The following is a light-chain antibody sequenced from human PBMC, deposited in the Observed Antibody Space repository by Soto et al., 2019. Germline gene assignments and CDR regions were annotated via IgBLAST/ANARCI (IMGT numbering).Light chain of an antibody. J-gene: IGLJ2*01. CDR1: KLGDKY. Sequence: SYELTQPPSVSVSPGQTASITCSGDKLGDKYACWYQQKPGQSPVLVIYQDSKRPSGIPERFSGSNSGNTATLTISGTQAMDEADYYCQAWDSSTAVVFGRGTKLTVL. CDR2: QDS. CDR3: QAWDSSTAVV. V-gene: IGLV3-1*01.